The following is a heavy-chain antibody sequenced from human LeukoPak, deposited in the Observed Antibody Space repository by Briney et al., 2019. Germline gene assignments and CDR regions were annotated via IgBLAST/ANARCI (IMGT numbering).Heavy chain of an antibody. CDR3: ARESFSGLYDDD. CDR2: ISSSSTYI. V-gene: IGHV3-21*01. Sequence: RGSLRVSCAASGFNFRSYSMNWVRQAPGEGLGWVSSISSSSTYIYYADSVKGRFTISRDKAKNSLYLPMNSLRGKDTAVYYCARESFSGLYDDDWGKGTLVTVS. J-gene: IGHJ4*02. CDR1: GFNFRSYS. D-gene: IGHD6-19*01.